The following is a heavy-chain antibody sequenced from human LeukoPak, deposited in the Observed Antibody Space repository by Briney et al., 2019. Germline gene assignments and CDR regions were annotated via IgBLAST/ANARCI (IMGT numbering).Heavy chain of an antibody. V-gene: IGHV1-46*01. CDR3: ARDGGTIFGVVIHPTSYYYGMDV. D-gene: IGHD3-3*01. CDR1: GYTFTSYY. CDR2: INPSGGST. Sequence: ASVKVSCKASGYTFTSYYMHWVRQAPGQGLEWMGIINPSGGSTSYAQKFQGRVTMTRGTSTSTVYMELSSLRSEDTAVYYCARDGGTIFGVVIHPTSYYYGMDVWGQGTTVTVSS. J-gene: IGHJ6*02.